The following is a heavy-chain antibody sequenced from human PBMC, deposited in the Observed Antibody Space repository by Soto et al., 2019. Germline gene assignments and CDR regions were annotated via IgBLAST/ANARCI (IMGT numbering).Heavy chain of an antibody. D-gene: IGHD6-13*01. CDR2: IDPSDSYT. Sequence: LGESLKISCKGSGYSFTSYWISWVRQMPGKGLEWMGRIDPSDSYTNYSPSFQGHVTISADKSISTAYLQWSSLKASDTAMCYCARRGIAAAGTYYYYGMDVWGQGTTVTVSS. V-gene: IGHV5-10-1*01. J-gene: IGHJ6*02. CDR1: GYSFTSYW. CDR3: ARRGIAAAGTYYYYGMDV.